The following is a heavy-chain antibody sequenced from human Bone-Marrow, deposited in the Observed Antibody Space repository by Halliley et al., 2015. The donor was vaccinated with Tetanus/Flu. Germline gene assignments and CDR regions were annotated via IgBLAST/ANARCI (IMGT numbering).Heavy chain of an antibody. J-gene: IGHJ6*02. Sequence: SGKGLEWVAVISYDGTQEYYADSVKGRFTISRDSSKNTLHLQMNSLRPEDTAVFYCAGGDYMDVWGQGTTVTVSS. V-gene: IGHV3-30*04. CDR2: ISYDGTQE. D-gene: IGHD4-17*01. CDR3: AGGDYMDV.